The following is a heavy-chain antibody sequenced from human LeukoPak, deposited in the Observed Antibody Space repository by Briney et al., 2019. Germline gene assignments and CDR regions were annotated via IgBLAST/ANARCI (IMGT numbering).Heavy chain of an antibody. J-gene: IGHJ4*02. D-gene: IGHD6-13*01. CDR3: AKAHSISWPYAFDS. Sequence: GGSLRLSCAASGFTFSSYSMNWVRQAPGKGLEWVSAISGNGGRTYSADSVQGRFTISRDNSKNTVYLQMDNLRAEDSAMYYCAKAHSISWPYAFDSWGQGTLVTVSS. CDR2: ISGNGGRT. V-gene: IGHV3-23*01. CDR1: GFTFSSYS.